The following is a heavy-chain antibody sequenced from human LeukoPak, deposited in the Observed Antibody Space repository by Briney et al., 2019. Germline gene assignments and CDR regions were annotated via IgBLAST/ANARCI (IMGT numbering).Heavy chain of an antibody. CDR2: ISSSGSTR. J-gene: IGHJ4*02. CDR1: GFTFSSYE. D-gene: IGHD6-13*01. Sequence: PGGSLRLSCAASGFTFSSYEMNWVRQAPGKGLEWVSYISSSGSTRYYADSVKGRFTISRDNAKNLLYLQMNSLRVEDTAVYYCARDRFGAAASGYWGQGTLVTVSS. V-gene: IGHV3-48*03. CDR3: ARDRFGAAASGY.